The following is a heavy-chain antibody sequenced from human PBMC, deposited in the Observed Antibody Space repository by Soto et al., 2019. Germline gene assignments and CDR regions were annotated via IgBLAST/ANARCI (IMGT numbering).Heavy chain of an antibody. J-gene: IGHJ6*03. CDR1: GFTFSSYA. CDR2: ISGSGGST. CDR3: AKGSGYYIGFSRNYYYYMDV. V-gene: IGHV3-23*01. D-gene: IGHD3-3*01. Sequence: GGSLRLSCAASGFTFSSYAMSWVRQAPGKGLEWVSAISGSGGSTYYADSVKGRFTISRDNSKNTLYLQMNSLRAEDTAIYYCAKGSGYYIGFSRNYYYYMDVWGKGTTVTVSS.